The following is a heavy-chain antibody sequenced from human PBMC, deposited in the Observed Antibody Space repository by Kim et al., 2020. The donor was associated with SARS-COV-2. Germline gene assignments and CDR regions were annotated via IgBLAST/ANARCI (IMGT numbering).Heavy chain of an antibody. CDR1: GGTFSSYA. V-gene: IGHV1-69*13. J-gene: IGHJ4*02. D-gene: IGHD2-15*01. CDR3: ASLIGYCSGGSCYTGSDY. CDR2: IIPIFGTA. Sequence: SVKVSCKASGGTFSSYAISWVRQAPGQGLEWMGGIIPIFGTANYAQKFQGRVTITADESTSTAYMELSSLRSEDTAVYYCASLIGYCSGGSCYTGSDYWGQGTLVTVSS.